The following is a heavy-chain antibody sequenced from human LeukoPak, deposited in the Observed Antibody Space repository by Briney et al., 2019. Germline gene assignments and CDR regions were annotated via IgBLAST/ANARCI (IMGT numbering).Heavy chain of an antibody. CDR3: ASQADSAYGDYS. D-gene: IGHD4-17*01. CDR1: GFTYSRYW. Sequence: QPGGSLRLTCAASGFTYSRYWMHWVRHVPGKGLVWVACIKGDESYTFYADSVKGRFTISRDNAKNTLYLQMNSLRGEDTAVYYCASQADSAYGDYSWGQGTLVTVSS. V-gene: IGHV3-74*01. J-gene: IGHJ4*02. CDR2: IKGDESYT.